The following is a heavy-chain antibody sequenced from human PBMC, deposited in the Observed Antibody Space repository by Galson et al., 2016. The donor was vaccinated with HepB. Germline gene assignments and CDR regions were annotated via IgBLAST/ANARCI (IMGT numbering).Heavy chain of an antibody. CDR2: TSYTGGNK. V-gene: IGHV3-30*18. J-gene: IGHJ4*02. CDR3: AKDRPTYSSSPNPTIDH. CDR1: GFTFGIYG. Sequence: LRLSCAASGFTFGIYGMHWVRQAPGEGPEYVATTSYTGGNKHYAEFVKGRFTISRDNSRNTLYLQMNSVRIEDTAVYYCAKDRPTYSSSPNPTIDHWGQGTLVTVSS. D-gene: IGHD6-6*01.